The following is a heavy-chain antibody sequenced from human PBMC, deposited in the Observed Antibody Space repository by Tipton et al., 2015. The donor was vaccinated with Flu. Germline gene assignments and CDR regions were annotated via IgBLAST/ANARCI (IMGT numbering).Heavy chain of an antibody. CDR2: IQTSGTT. J-gene: IGHJ5*02. D-gene: IGHD4-11*01. V-gene: IGHV4-30-4*08. Sequence: TLSLTCSVSGGSISSADYFWSWIRQHPGKGLEWIGFIQTSGTTYYNPSLRSRVTISVDTSKNQFSLRLSSVTAADTAVYYCARRDYSNYVSDPKSCFDPWGQGILVTVSS. CDR1: GGSISSADYF. CDR3: ARRDYSNYVSDPKSCFDP.